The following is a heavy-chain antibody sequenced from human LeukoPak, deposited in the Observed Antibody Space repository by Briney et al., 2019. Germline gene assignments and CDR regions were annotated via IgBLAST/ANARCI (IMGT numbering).Heavy chain of an antibody. Sequence: PGGSLRLSCAASGFTFSSYAMSWVRQAPGKGLEWVSAISGSGGSTYYADSVKGRFTISRDNSKNTLYLQMNSLRAEDTAVYYRAKEPLHGIAVAGPAGDAFDIWGQGTMVTVSS. CDR2: ISGSGGST. V-gene: IGHV3-23*01. CDR1: GFTFSSYA. CDR3: AKEPLHGIAVAGPAGDAFDI. J-gene: IGHJ3*02. D-gene: IGHD6-19*01.